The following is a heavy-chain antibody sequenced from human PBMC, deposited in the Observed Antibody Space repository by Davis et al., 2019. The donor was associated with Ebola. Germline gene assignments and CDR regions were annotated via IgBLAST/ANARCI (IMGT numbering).Heavy chain of an antibody. CDR3: ASEDRI. CDR1: GGSIGSYY. D-gene: IGHD3-22*01. V-gene: IGHV4-59*08. J-gene: IGHJ3*02. Sequence: MPSETLSLTCTVSGGSIGSYYWSWIRQPPGKGLEWIGYIYYSGSTNYNPSLKSRVTISVDTSKNQFSLKLSSVTAADTAVYYCASEDRIWGQGTMVTVSS. CDR2: IYYSGST.